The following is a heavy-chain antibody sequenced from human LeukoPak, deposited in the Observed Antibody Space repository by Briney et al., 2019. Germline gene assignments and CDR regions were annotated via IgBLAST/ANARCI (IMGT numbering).Heavy chain of an antibody. CDR2: IYYSGST. CDR3: AREYYYDRSGYYQNWFDP. V-gene: IGHV4-39*02. Sequence: PSETLSLTCTVSGGSISSSSYYWGWIRQPPGKGLEWIGSIYYSGSTYYNPSLKSRVTISVDTSKNQFSLKLSSVTAADTAVYYCAREYYYDRSGYYQNWFDPWGQGTLVTVSS. CDR1: GGSISSSSYY. D-gene: IGHD3-22*01. J-gene: IGHJ5*02.